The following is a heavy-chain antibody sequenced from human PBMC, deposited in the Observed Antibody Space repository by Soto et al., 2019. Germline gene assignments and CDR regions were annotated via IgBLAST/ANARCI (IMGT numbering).Heavy chain of an antibody. CDR3: ARGVRYDTLTGYL. V-gene: IGHV3-21*02. CDR1: GFSFRDYS. D-gene: IGHD3-9*01. CDR2: TSSSGQYI. Sequence: EVQLVESGGGRVEPGGSLRLSCEGSGFSFRDYSINWVRQAQGKGLEWVSFTSSSGQYIKYADSVKGRFTISRDNAKNSVHLQMNSLRVEDTAIYYCARGVRYDTLTGYLWGQGTRVTVSS. J-gene: IGHJ5*02.